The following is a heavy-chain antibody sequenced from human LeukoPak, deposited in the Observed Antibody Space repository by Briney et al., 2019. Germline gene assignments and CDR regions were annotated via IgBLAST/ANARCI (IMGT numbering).Heavy chain of an antibody. V-gene: IGHV3-7*01. CDR3: ARDRPDYDFWSGYLYYYYMDV. D-gene: IGHD3-3*01. J-gene: IGHJ6*03. CDR2: IKQDGSEK. CDR1: GFTFSSYW. Sequence: PGGSLRLSCAASGFTFSSYWMSWGRQAPGRGLEWVANIKQDGSEKYYVDSVKGQFTISRDNAKNSLYLQMNSLRAEDTAVYYCARDRPDYDFWSGYLYYYYMDVWGKGTTVTVSS.